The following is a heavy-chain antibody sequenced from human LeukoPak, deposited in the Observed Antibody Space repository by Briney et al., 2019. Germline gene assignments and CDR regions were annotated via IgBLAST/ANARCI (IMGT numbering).Heavy chain of an antibody. D-gene: IGHD3-22*01. CDR2: IYYRGNA. CDR3: AREEDRSGD. V-gene: IGHV4-39*07. CDR1: GGSISSSNYY. Sequence: TETLSLTCTVSGGSISSSNYYWAWIRQPPGQGLEWIGSIYYRGNAYYNPFLKSRVTISVDTSKNQFSLSLSSVTAADTAVYYCAREEDRSGDWGQGTLVTVTS. J-gene: IGHJ4*02.